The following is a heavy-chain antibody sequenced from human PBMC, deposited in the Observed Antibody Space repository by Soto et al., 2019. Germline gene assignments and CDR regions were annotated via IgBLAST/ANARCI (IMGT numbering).Heavy chain of an antibody. CDR2: ISGSGGST. J-gene: IGHJ4*02. Sequence: GGSLRLSCAASGFAFSNYAMNWVRQAPGKGLEWVSAISGSGGSTYYADSVKGRFTISRDNSKNTLYLQMNSLRAEDTAVYFCAKDRYDFWSGYYTFDYWGQGTLVTVSS. D-gene: IGHD3-3*01. CDR3: AKDRYDFWSGYYTFDY. CDR1: GFAFSNYA. V-gene: IGHV3-23*01.